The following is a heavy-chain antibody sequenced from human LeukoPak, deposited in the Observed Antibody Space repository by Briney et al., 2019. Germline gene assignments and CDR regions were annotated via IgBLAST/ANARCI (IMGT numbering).Heavy chain of an antibody. D-gene: IGHD2-2*01. CDR2: IHTGGST. V-gene: IGHV3-53*04. J-gene: IGHJ4*02. CDR1: DFIVSSNY. CDR3: ARGSSSSWYFDY. Sequence: GGSLRLSCAVSDFIVSSNYMSWVRQAPGKGLQWISVIHTGGSTYYADSVKGRFTISRQNFKNTLYLQMNSLTPEDTAVYYCARGSSSSWYFDYWGQGTLVTVSS.